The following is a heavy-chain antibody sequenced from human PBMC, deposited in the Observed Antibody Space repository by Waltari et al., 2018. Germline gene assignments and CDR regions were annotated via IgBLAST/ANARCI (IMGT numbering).Heavy chain of an antibody. Sequence: EVQLVESGGGLVKPGGSLRLSCAASGFTFSTSSRTWVRQAPGKGLEWVSSISSSSSYIYYADSVKGRFTISRDNAKNSLYLQMNSLRAEDTAVYYCAREGRGATYYFDYWGQGTLVTVSS. V-gene: IGHV3-21*01. CDR3: AREGRGATYYFDY. CDR2: ISSSSSYI. J-gene: IGHJ4*02. CDR1: GFTFSTSS. D-gene: IGHD5-12*01.